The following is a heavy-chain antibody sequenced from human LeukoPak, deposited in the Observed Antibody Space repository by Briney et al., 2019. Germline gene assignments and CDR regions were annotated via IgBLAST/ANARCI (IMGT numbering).Heavy chain of an antibody. V-gene: IGHV3-30*01. CDR3: ARDLRIMSLEPYEGAFDI. J-gene: IGHJ3*02. CDR2: TSYDGSNK. CDR1: GFTFSRHA. D-gene: IGHD1-1*01. Sequence: GGSLRLSCAASGFTFSRHAMHWVRQAPGKGLEWVAVTSYDGSNKYYADSVKGRFTISRDNSKNTLYLQMNSLRAEDTAVYYCARDLRIMSLEPYEGAFDIWGQGTMVTVSS.